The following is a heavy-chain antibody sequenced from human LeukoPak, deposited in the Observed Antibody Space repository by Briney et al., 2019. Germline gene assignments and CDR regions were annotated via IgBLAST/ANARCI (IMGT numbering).Heavy chain of an antibody. CDR3: ARDRRHIRFAYYFDY. J-gene: IGHJ4*02. Sequence: GGSLRLSCAASGFTFSSYWMSWVRQAPGKGLEWVANIKQDGSEKYYVDSVKGRFTISRDNAKNSLYLQMNSLRAEDTAVYYRARDRRHIRFAYYFDYWGQGTLVTVSS. CDR2: IKQDGSEK. D-gene: IGHD4-17*01. CDR1: GFTFSSYW. V-gene: IGHV3-7*01.